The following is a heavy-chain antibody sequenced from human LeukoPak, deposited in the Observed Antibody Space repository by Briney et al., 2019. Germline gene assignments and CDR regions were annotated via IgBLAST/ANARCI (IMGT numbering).Heavy chain of an antibody. V-gene: IGHV3-30*18. CDR3: AKDRWSNSWFDS. CDR1: GFTFSSYD. J-gene: IGHJ5*01. D-gene: IGHD3-3*01. Sequence: PGGSLRLSCAASGFTFSSYDMDWVRQAPGKGLEWVAVVSYDGSNKYYANSVKGRFTISRDNSKNTLYLQMNSLRVEDTAVYYCAKDRWSNSWFDSWGQGTLVTVSS. CDR2: VSYDGSNK.